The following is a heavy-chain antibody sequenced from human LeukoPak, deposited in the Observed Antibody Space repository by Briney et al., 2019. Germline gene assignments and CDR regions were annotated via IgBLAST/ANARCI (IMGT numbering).Heavy chain of an antibody. CDR2: IKQDGSEK. CDR3: ARDKGVYDTSGSLFVF. J-gene: IGHJ4*02. V-gene: IGHV3-7*03. D-gene: IGHD3-22*01. CDR1: GFTFSCCW. Sequence: GGSLRLSCAASGFTFSCCWMSWVRQAPGKGLEWVANIKQDGSEKYYVDSVEGRFTISRDNAKNSLYLQMDTLGAGDTAVYYCARDKGVYDTSGSLFVFGGQGTLVTVSS.